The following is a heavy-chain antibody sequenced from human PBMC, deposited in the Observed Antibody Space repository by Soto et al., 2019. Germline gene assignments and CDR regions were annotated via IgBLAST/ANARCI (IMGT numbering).Heavy chain of an antibody. Sequence: EVQLLESGGGLVQPGGSLRLSCSGSGFTFSSCAMSWVRQAPGKGLEWVSAISYDGGGTYYADSVKGRFTMSRDKSKNTLYLQMNSLRGEDTAIYYCAKISTTTSQTDYWGQGTLVTVSS. CDR2: ISYDGGGT. J-gene: IGHJ4*02. D-gene: IGHD1-26*01. CDR3: AKISTTTSQTDY. CDR1: GFTFSSCA. V-gene: IGHV3-23*01.